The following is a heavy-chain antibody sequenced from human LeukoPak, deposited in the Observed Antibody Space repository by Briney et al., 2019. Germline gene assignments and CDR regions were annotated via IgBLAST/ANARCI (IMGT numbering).Heavy chain of an antibody. D-gene: IGHD1-7*01. V-gene: IGHV5-51*01. J-gene: IGHJ4*02. CDR1: GYSFTSYW. CDR3: ARSREELPPSPYYFDY. CDR2: IYPGDSDT. Sequence: PGESLKISCKGSGYSFTSYWIGWVRQMPGKGLEWMGIIYPGDSDTRYSPSFQGQVTISADKSISTAYLQWSSPKASDTATYYCARSREELPPSPYYFDYWGQGTLVTVSS.